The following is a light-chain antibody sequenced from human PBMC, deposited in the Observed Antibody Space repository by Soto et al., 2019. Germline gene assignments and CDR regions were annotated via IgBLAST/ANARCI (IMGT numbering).Light chain of an antibody. CDR3: KQRSDWPLT. CDR1: QSVSSY. Sequence: PGERATLSCRASQSVSSYFAWYQQKPGQAPRLLIYDASTRAAGIPARFSGSGSGTDFTLTISSLEPEDFAVYYCKQRSDWPLTFGGGTKVDIK. J-gene: IGKJ4*01. V-gene: IGKV3-11*01. CDR2: DAS.